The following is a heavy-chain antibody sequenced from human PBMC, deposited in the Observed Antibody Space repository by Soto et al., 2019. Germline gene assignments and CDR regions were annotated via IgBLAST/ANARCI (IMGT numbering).Heavy chain of an antibody. D-gene: IGHD5-12*01. CDR1: GGSFSGYY. CDR2: INHSGST. Sequence: PSETLSLTCAVYGGSFSGYYWSWIRQPPGKGLEWIGEINHSGSTNYNPSLKSRVTISVDTSKNQFSLKLSSVTAADTAVYYCARSRVATVNFDYWGQGTLVTVSS. J-gene: IGHJ4*02. V-gene: IGHV4-34*01. CDR3: ARSRVATVNFDY.